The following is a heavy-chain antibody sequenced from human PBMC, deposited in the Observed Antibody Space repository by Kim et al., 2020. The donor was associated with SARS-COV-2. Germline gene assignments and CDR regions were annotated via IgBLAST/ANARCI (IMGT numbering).Heavy chain of an antibody. D-gene: IGHD5-18*01. J-gene: IGHJ3*02. V-gene: IGHV4-34*01. Sequence: SETLSLTCAVYGGSFSGYYWSWIRQPPGKGLEWIGEINHSGITNFHPSLKSRVTISLDTSKNQFSLKLSSVTAADTAVYYCARGGLVDTAMDGAFDIWGQGTMVTVSS. CDR3: ARGGLVDTAMDGAFDI. CDR2: INHSGIT. CDR1: GGSFSGYY.